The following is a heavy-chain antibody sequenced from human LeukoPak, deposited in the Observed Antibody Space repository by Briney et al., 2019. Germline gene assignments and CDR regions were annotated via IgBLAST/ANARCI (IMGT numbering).Heavy chain of an antibody. V-gene: IGHV4-59*01. J-gene: IGHJ4*02. CDR1: GGSISSYY. Sequence: SETLSLTCTVSGGSISSYYWSWIRQPPGKGLEWIGYIYYSGSTNYNPSLKSRVTISVDTSKNQFSLKLSSVTAADTAVYYCARSSSGVFDYWGQGTLVTVSS. CDR3: ARSSSGVFDY. D-gene: IGHD6-19*01. CDR2: IYYSGST.